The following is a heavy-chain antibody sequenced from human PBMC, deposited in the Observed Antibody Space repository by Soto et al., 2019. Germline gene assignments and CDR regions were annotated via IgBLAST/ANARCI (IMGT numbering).Heavy chain of an antibody. V-gene: IGHV3-30*18. CDR1: GFTFSSYG. CDR2: ISYDGSNK. Sequence: GGSLRLSCAASGFTFSSYGMHWVRQAPGKGLEWVAVISYDGSNKYYADSVKGRFTISRDNSKNTLYLQMNSLRAEDTAVYYCAKDNTYYDYIWGAQFDIWGQGTMVTVSS. J-gene: IGHJ3*02. D-gene: IGHD3-16*01. CDR3: AKDNTYYDYIWGAQFDI.